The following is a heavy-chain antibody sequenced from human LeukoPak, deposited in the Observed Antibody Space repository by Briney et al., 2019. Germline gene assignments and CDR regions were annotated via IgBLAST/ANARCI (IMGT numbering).Heavy chain of an antibody. Sequence: ASVKVSCKASGYTFTSYYMHWVRQAPGQGLEWMGIINPSGGSTSYAQKFQGRVTMTRDMSTSTDYMELSSLRSDDTAVYYCARSKVGATASDYWGQGTLVTVSS. J-gene: IGHJ4*02. CDR3: ARSKVGATASDY. D-gene: IGHD1-26*01. V-gene: IGHV1-46*01. CDR1: GYTFTSYY. CDR2: INPSGGST.